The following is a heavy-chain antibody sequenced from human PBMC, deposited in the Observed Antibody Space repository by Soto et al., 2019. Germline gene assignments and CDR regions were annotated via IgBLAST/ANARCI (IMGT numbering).Heavy chain of an antibody. CDR3: ARATHSLWFGELFTPQNYYYYYMDV. CDR2: IYSGGST. J-gene: IGHJ6*03. CDR1: GFTVSSNY. V-gene: IGHV3-53*04. D-gene: IGHD3-10*01. Sequence: GGSLRLSCAASGFTVSSNYMSWVRQAPGKGLEWVSVIYSGGSTYYADSVKGRFTISRHNSKNTLYLQMNSLRAEDTAVYYCARATHSLWFGELFTPQNYYYYYMDVWGKGTTVTVSS.